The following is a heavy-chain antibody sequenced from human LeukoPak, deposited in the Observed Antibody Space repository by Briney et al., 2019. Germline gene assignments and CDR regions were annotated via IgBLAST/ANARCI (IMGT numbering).Heavy chain of an antibody. CDR1: GYTFTGYY. V-gene: IGHV1-2*02. J-gene: IGHJ4*02. Sequence: ASVKVSCKASGYTFTGYYMHWVRQAPGQGLEWMGWINPNSGGTNYAQKFQGRVTMTRGTSISTAYMELSRLRSDDTAVYYCARENPATMRIDYFDYWGQGTLVTVSS. CDR3: ARENPATMRIDYFDY. D-gene: IGHD2-15*01. CDR2: INPNSGGT.